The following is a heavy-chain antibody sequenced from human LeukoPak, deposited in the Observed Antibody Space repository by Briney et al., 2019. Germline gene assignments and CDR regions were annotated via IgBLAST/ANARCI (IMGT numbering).Heavy chain of an antibody. J-gene: IGHJ4*02. D-gene: IGHD6-19*01. Sequence: GGSLRLSCAASGFTFIDYDLHWVRQVIGKGLEWVSGIFGSGGSAHYADSVKGRFTISRDNSKNTVYLQMDSLRVEDTAVYYCGKTTTGYSSGRYPGWPVDYWGQGTLVTVSS. CDR2: IFGSGGSA. V-gene: IGHV3-23*01. CDR3: GKTTTGYSSGRYPGWPVDY. CDR1: GFTFIDYD.